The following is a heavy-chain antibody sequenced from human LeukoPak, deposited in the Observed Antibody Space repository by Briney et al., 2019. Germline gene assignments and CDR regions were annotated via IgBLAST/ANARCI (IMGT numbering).Heavy chain of an antibody. V-gene: IGHV3-66*02. CDR2: IYSGGST. J-gene: IGHJ4*02. D-gene: IGHD3/OR15-3a*01. Sequence: GGSLRLSCAASGFTVSSNYMSWVRQAPGEGLEWVSVIYSGGSTYYADSVKGRFTISRDNSKNTLYLQMNSLRAEDTAVYHCARDLDSSLDYWGQGTLVTVSS. CDR1: GFTVSSNY. CDR3: ARDLDSSLDY.